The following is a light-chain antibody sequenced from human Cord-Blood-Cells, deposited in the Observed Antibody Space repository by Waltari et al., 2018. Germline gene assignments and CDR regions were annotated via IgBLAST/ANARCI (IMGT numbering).Light chain of an antibody. CDR2: AAS. CDR1: QSISSY. V-gene: IGKV1-39*01. Sequence: IQRTQSPSCLSGSVRDRVTITCRASQSISSYLYWYQQKPGKAPKLLIYAASSLQSGVPSRFSGSGSGTDFTLTISSLQPEDFATYYCQQSYSTPHTFGQGTKLEIK. J-gene: IGKJ2*01. CDR3: QQSYSTPHT.